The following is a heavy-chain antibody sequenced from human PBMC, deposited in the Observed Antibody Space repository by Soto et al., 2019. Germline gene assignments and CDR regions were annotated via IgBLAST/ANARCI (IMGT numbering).Heavy chain of an antibody. D-gene: IGHD1-7*01. Sequence: EVQLVESGGVLVQPGGSLRLSCAASGFTFSDHYMDWVRQAPGKGLEWVGRIKHKANSYAIEYAASVKGRFTISRDDSEISLSLQMNSLRTEDTAVYSCVRVQLVLGPKKTFDYWGQGTLVTVSS. CDR2: IKHKANSYAI. V-gene: IGHV3-72*01. CDR3: VRVQLVLGPKKTFDY. CDR1: GFTFSDHY. J-gene: IGHJ4*02.